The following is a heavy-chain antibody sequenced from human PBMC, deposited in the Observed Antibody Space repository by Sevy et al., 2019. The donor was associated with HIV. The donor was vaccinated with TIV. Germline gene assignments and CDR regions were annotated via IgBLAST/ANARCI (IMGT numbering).Heavy chain of an antibody. CDR3: ARDTAAAGTGTFDY. Sequence: SETLSLTCTVSGGSISSGDYYWSWIRQPPGKGLEWIGYIYYSGSTYYYPSLKSRVTISVDTSKNQFSLKLSSVTAADTAVYYCARDTAAAGTGTFDYWGQGTLVTVSS. D-gene: IGHD6-13*01. CDR1: GGSISSGDYY. CDR2: IYYSGST. V-gene: IGHV4-30-4*01. J-gene: IGHJ4*02.